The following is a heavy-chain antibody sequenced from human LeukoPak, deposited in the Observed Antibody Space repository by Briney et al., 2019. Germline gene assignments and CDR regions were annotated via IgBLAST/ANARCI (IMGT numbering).Heavy chain of an antibody. Sequence: SETLSLTCTVSGGSMSSSYWSWIRQPPGKGLEWIGYMSNRGSTNYNPSLKSRVTISVDTSRNQFSLKMTSVTAADAAAYHCARWGQYGSTWYIDYWGQGILVTVSS. CDR2: MSNRGST. J-gene: IGHJ4*02. CDR3: ARWGQYGSTWYIDY. D-gene: IGHD6-13*01. CDR1: GGSMSSSY. V-gene: IGHV4-59*01.